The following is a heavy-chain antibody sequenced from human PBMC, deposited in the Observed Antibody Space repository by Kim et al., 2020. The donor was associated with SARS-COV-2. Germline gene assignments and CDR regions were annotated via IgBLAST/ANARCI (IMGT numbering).Heavy chain of an antibody. J-gene: IGHJ6*02. CDR2: IYYSGST. V-gene: IGHV4-61*01. Sequence: SETLSLTCTVSGGSVSSGSYYWSWIRQPPGKGLEWIGYIYYSGSTNYNPSLKSRVTISVDTSKNQFSLKLSSVTAADTAVYYCARDQYYGSGSYYGRLISYYGMDVWGQGTTVTVS. CDR1: GGSVSSGSYY. CDR3: ARDQYYGSGSYYGRLISYYGMDV. D-gene: IGHD3-10*01.